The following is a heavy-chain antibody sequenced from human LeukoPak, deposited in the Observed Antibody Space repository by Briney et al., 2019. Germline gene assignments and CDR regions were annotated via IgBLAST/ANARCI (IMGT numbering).Heavy chain of an antibody. CDR1: GGSISSYY. J-gene: IGHJ4*02. Sequence: PSETLSLTCTASGGSISSYYWSWIRQPPGKGLEWIGYIYYSGSTNYNPSLKSRVTISVDTSKNQFSLKLSSVTAADTAVYYCARNTAYYYDSSALDLWGQGTLVTVSS. V-gene: IGHV4-59*01. CDR2: IYYSGST. D-gene: IGHD3-22*01. CDR3: ARNTAYYYDSSALDL.